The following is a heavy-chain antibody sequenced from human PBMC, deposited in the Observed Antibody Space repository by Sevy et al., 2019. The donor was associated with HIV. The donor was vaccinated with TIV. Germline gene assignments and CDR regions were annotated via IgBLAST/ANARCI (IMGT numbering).Heavy chain of an antibody. J-gene: IGHJ4*02. D-gene: IGHD3-16*02. CDR1: GYTFTGYY. V-gene: IGHV1-2*02. Sequence: ASMKVSCKASGYTFTGYYMHWVRQAPGQGLEWMGWINPNSGGTNYAQKFQGRVTMTRDTSISTAYMELSRLRSDDTAVYYCARDVMITFGGVIVPFDYWGQGTLVTVSS. CDR3: ARDVMITFGGVIVPFDY. CDR2: INPNSGGT.